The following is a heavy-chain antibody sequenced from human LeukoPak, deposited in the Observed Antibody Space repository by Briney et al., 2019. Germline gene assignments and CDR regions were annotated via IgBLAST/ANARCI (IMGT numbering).Heavy chain of an antibody. CDR3: ARAFTDYDFWSGSPPLSPYYYYYMDV. J-gene: IGHJ6*03. Sequence: ASVKVSCKASGYTFTSYYMHWVRQAPGQGLEWMGIINPSGGSTSYAQKFQGRVTMTRDTSTSTVYMELSSLRSEDTAVYYCARAFTDYDFWSGSPPLSPYYYYYMDVWGKGTTVTVSS. D-gene: IGHD3-3*01. CDR2: INPSGGST. V-gene: IGHV1-46*01. CDR1: GYTFTSYY.